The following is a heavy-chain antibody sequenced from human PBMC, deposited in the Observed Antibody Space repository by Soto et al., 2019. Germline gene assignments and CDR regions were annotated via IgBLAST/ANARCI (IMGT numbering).Heavy chain of an antibody. D-gene: IGHD2-2*01. CDR3: ARTDCSSTSCYNYYYYGMDV. CDR1: GYSFTKYG. J-gene: IGHJ6*02. V-gene: IGHV1-3*01. CDR2: INPGNGDT. Sequence: ASVKVSCKTSGYSFTKYGLHWVRQAPGQRLEWMGWINPGNGDTKYSQKFQGRVTITRDTSATAAYMELSSLRSEDSAVFYCARTDCSSTSCYNYYYYGMDVWGQGTTVTVSS.